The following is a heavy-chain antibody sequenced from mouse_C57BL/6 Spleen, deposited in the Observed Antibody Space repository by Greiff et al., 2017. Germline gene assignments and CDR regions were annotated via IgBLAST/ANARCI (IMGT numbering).Heavy chain of an antibody. CDR3: ARPGTAWFAY. V-gene: IGHV1-69*01. D-gene: IGHD4-1*01. Sequence: VQLQQPGAELVMPGASVKLSCKASGYTFTSYWMHGVKQRPGQGLEWIGEIDPSDSYTNYNQKFKGKSTWTVDKSSSTAYMQLSSLTSEDSAVYYCARPGTAWFAYWGQGTLVTVSA. CDR1: GYTFTSYW. J-gene: IGHJ3*01. CDR2: IDPSDSYT.